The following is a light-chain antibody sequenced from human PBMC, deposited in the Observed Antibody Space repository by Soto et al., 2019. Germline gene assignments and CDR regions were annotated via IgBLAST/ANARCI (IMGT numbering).Light chain of an antibody. CDR2: GAS. CDR1: QSVSSN. V-gene: IGKV3D-15*01. Sequence: EIVMTQSPATLSVSPGERATLSCRASQSVSSNLAWYQQKPGQAPRLLIYGASTRATGIPARFSGSGSGTEFTLTISSLQSEDFAVYYCHQYNNWPLTFGGGTNVEIK. J-gene: IGKJ4*01. CDR3: HQYNNWPLT.